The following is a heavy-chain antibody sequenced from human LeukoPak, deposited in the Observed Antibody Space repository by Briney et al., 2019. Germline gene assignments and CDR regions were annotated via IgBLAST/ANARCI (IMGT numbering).Heavy chain of an antibody. J-gene: IGHJ4*02. CDR3: ALLAVASDFDY. CDR2: IGSSGAIR. Sequence: GGSLRLSGAVSGFPCSVYEMNWVRQAPGKGLEWVSNIGSSGAIRHYADSVKGRFSNSRDNAENSLFLQMNSLRVEDTGIYYCALLAVASDFDYWGQGALVTVSS. CDR1: GFPCSVYE. V-gene: IGHV3-48*03. D-gene: IGHD6-19*01.